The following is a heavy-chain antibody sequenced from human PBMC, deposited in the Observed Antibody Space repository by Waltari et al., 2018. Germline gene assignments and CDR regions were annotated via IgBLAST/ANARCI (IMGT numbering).Heavy chain of an antibody. V-gene: IGHV4-4*02. Sequence: QVQLQESGPGLVKPSGTLSLTCAVSGVSISSSVWWSWVRQSPGKGLEWIGEVHYTGTARLNPSPKGRGIISGDKSKNQFSLTLTSVTAADTAVYYCARAPHYYDTSGYTYSFDPWGQGTLVIVSS. CDR1: GVSISSSVW. D-gene: IGHD3-22*01. CDR2: VHYTGTA. CDR3: ARAPHYYDTSGYTYSFDP. J-gene: IGHJ5*02.